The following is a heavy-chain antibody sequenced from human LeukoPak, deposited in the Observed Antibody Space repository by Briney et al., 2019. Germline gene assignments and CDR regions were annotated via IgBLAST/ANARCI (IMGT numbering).Heavy chain of an antibody. J-gene: IGHJ6*03. D-gene: IGHD2-15*01. CDR3: ARRVAASDYYYYYYMDV. CDR1: VYTFTSYG. Sequence: ASVKVSCKASVYTFTSYGISWVRQAPGQGPEWMGWISAYNGNTNYAQKLQGRVTMTTDTSTSTAYMELRSLRSDDTAVYYCARRVAASDYYYYYYMDVWGKGTTVTVSS. V-gene: IGHV1-18*01. CDR2: ISAYNGNT.